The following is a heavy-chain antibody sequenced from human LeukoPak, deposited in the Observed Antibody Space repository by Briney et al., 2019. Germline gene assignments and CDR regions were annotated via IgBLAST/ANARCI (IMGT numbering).Heavy chain of an antibody. D-gene: IGHD5-24*01. CDR3: ARTFLSGDGYKVGYFDY. J-gene: IGHJ4*02. Sequence: PGGSLRLFCAVSGFSVRTNYMSWVRQAPGKGPEWVSLIYSSGSTYYTDSVKGRFTISRDNSQNTLYLHMSSLSAEGTAVYYCARTFLSGDGYKVGYFDYWGQGTLVTVSS. V-gene: IGHV3-53*01. CDR2: IYSSGST. CDR1: GFSVRTNY.